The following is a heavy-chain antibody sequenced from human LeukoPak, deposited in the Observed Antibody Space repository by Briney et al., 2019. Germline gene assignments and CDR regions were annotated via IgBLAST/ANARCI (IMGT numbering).Heavy chain of an antibody. D-gene: IGHD5-18*01. J-gene: IGHJ4*02. CDR1: GFTFSSYT. CDR2: VSGSSNI. V-gene: IGHV3-48*02. Sequence: GGSLRLSSAAPGFTFSSYTMNWVSQAPGKGLDWVSTVSGSSNIHYSDSVKGRFTISRDNARNSLYLQMNSLRDEDTAVYYCARDGLHTAHFDYWGQGTLVTVSS. CDR3: ARDGLHTAHFDY.